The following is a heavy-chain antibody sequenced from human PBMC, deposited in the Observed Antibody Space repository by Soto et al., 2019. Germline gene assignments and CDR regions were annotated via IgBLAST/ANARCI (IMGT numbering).Heavy chain of an antibody. D-gene: IGHD6-13*01. CDR2: IWYAGSNK. Sequence: QVQLVESGGGVVQPGRSLRLSCAASGFTFSSYGMHWVRQAPGKGLEWVAVIWYAGSNKYYADSLKGRFAISRDNSKNTPYPQMNSLKAEDTAVYYCARDGRIRAAGVYYYYGMDVWGQGTTVAVAS. CDR3: ARDGRIRAAGVYYYYGMDV. J-gene: IGHJ6*02. CDR1: GFTFSSYG. V-gene: IGHV3-33*01.